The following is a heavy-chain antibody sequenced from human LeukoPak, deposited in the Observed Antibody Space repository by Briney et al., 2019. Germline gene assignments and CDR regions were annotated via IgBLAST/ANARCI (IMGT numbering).Heavy chain of an antibody. Sequence: GGSLRLYCAASGFTFSSYAMSWVRQAPGKGLEWVSAISGSGGSTYYADSVKGRFTISRDNSKNTLYLQMNSLRAEDTAVYYCANPPHVYSSGWYYFDYWSQGTLVTVSS. D-gene: IGHD6-19*01. V-gene: IGHV3-23*01. CDR2: ISGSGGST. CDR1: GFTFSSYA. CDR3: ANPPHVYSSGWYYFDY. J-gene: IGHJ4*02.